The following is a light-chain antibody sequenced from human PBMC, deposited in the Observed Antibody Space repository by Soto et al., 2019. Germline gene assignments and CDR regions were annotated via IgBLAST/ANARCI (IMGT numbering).Light chain of an antibody. Sequence: QSVLTQPASVSGSPGQSITISCTGTNSDVGAYNYVSWYQQHPGKAPKLILYEVNNRPSGVSNRFSGSKSGNTASLTISGLQAEDEADYYCTSYRGSSTLDYVFGTGTKVTVL. CDR2: EVN. CDR3: TSYRGSSTLDYV. CDR1: NSDVGAYNY. V-gene: IGLV2-14*01. J-gene: IGLJ1*01.